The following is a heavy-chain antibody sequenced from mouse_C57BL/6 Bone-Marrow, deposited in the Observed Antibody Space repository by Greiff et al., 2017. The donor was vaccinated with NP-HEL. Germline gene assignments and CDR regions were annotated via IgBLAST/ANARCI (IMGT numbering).Heavy chain of an antibody. J-gene: IGHJ2*01. CDR2: IYPRSGNT. CDR3: ARWTTVGFDY. V-gene: IGHV1-81*01. CDR1: GYTFTSYG. D-gene: IGHD1-1*01. Sequence: VQRVESGAELARPGASVKLSCKASGYTFTSYGISWVKQRTGQGLEWIGEIYPRSGNTYYNEKFKGKATLTADKSSSTAYMELRSLTSEDSAVYVCARWTTVGFDYWGQGTTLTVSS.